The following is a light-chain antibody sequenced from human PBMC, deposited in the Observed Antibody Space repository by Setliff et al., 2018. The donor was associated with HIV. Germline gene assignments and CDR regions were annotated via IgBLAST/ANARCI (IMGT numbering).Light chain of an antibody. CDR2: DVS. CDR3: SSYTNTPLYV. Sequence: QSVLTQPASVSGSPGQSITISCTGTRSDVGGYNYVSWYQQHPGKAPKLMIYDVSNRPSGVSNRFSGSKSGNTASLIISGLQPEDEADYYCSSYTNTPLYVFGTGTKVTVL. J-gene: IGLJ1*01. V-gene: IGLV2-14*03. CDR1: RSDVGGYNY.